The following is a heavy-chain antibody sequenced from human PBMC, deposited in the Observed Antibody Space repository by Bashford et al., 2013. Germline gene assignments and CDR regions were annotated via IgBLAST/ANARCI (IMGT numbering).Heavy chain of an antibody. CDR2: SITVGGT. D-gene: IGHD6-13*01. V-gene: IGHV4-59*01. Sequence: SETLSLTCTVSGGSISSYYWSWIRQPPGKGTWSGVGLVSITVGGTNYNPSLKRRVTISVDTSKNHFSLHLTSVTAADTAIYYCARGITVAGNRWFDSWAEGTLVTVSS. CDR3: ARGITVAGNRWFDS. CDR1: GGSISSYY. J-gene: IGHJ5*01.